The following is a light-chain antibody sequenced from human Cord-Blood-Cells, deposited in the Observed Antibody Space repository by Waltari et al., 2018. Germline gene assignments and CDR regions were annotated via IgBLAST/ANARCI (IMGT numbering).Light chain of an antibody. V-gene: IGLV1-44*01. CDR2: SNN. J-gene: IGLJ3*02. CDR1: SSNIGSNT. Sequence: QSVLTQPPSASGTPGQRVTLSCSGSSSNIGSNTVNCYQQLPGTAPKLLIYSNNQRPSGVPDRFSGSKSGTSASLAISGLQSEDEADYYCAAWDDSLNGPVFGGGTKLTVL. CDR3: AAWDDSLNGPV.